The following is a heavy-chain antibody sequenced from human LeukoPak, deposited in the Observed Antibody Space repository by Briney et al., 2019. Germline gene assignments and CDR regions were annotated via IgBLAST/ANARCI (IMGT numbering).Heavy chain of an antibody. CDR2: INHSGST. Sequence: PSETLSLTCAVYGGSFSGYYWSWIRQPPGKGLEWIGEINHSGSTNYNPSLKSRVTISVDTSKNQFSLKLSSVTAADTAVYYCARQRSGSYYGRHWYFDLWGRGTLVTVSS. V-gene: IGHV4-34*01. J-gene: IGHJ2*01. CDR3: ARQRSGSYYGRHWYFDL. D-gene: IGHD3-10*01. CDR1: GGSFSGYY.